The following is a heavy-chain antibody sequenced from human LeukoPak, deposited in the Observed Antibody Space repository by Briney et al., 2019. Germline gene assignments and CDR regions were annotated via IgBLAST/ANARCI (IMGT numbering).Heavy chain of an antibody. Sequence: GGSLRLSCAASRFTFSTYGMYWVRQAPGKGLEWVAVISYDGSNEYYADSVKGRFTISRDNSKNTLYLQTNSLRPEDTAVYYCAKDLSPLVWFVSGSDAFDIWGQGTMVTVSS. D-gene: IGHD3-10*01. CDR1: RFTFSTYG. V-gene: IGHV3-30*18. CDR2: ISYDGSNE. J-gene: IGHJ3*02. CDR3: AKDLSPLVWFVSGSDAFDI.